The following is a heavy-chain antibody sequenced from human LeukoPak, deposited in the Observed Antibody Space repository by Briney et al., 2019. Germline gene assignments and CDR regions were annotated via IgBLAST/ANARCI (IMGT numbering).Heavy chain of an antibody. J-gene: IGHJ4*02. V-gene: IGHV3-30*02. CDR2: IRYDGSNK. D-gene: IGHD3-9*01. Sequence: GGSLRLSCAASGFTFSSYGMHWVRQAPGKGLEWVAFIRYDGSNKYYADSVKGRFTISRDNSKNTLYLQMNSLRAEDTAVYYCAKDRGAYYDILTGYYTAYYFDYWGQGTLVTVSS. CDR1: GFTFSSYG. CDR3: AKDRGAYYDILTGYYTAYYFDY.